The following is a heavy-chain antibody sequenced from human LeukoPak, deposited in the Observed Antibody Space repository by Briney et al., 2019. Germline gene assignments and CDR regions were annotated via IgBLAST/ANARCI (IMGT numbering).Heavy chain of an antibody. CDR2: ISSSGSTI. Sequence: GGSLRLSCAASGFTFSDYYMSWIRQAPGKGLEWVSYISSSGSTIYYADSVKGRFTISRDNAKNSLYLQMNSLRAEDTAVYYCARDRESIYGSGSRYYYYYYMDVWGKGTTVTVSS. V-gene: IGHV3-11*01. CDR1: GFTFSDYY. D-gene: IGHD3-10*01. CDR3: ARDRESIYGSGSRYYYYYYMDV. J-gene: IGHJ6*03.